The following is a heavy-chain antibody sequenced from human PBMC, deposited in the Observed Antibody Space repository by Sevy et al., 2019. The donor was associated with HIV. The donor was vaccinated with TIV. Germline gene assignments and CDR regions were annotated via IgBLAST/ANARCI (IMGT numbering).Heavy chain of an antibody. Sequence: GGSLRLSCAASGFTFSNYWMSWVRQAPGKGLEWVANIKRDGSEKYYVASVKGRFTISRDNAKTSLYLQMNSLRAEDTAVYYCARDHPGPTVAKRKSYYYYGMDVWGQGTTVTVSS. CDR2: IKRDGSEK. V-gene: IGHV3-7*01. CDR1: GFTFSNYW. CDR3: ARDHPGPTVAKRKSYYYYGMDV. J-gene: IGHJ6*02. D-gene: IGHD4-17*01.